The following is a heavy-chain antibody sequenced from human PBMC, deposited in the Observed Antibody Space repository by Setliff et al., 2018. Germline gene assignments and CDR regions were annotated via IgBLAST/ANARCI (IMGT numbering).Heavy chain of an antibody. CDR3: VKDPSVYGADSGSI. D-gene: IGHD2-21*02. V-gene: IGHV3-13*01. CDR2: IGGGGDI. J-gene: IGHJ3*02. CDR1: GFTFTNYA. Sequence: PGGSLRLSCAVSGFTFTNYALHWVRQATGKGLEWVSAIGGGGDIYYLDSVKGRFTISRDDAKDSMYLQMSSLRADDTAIYYCVKDPSVYGADSGSIWGQGTMVTVSS.